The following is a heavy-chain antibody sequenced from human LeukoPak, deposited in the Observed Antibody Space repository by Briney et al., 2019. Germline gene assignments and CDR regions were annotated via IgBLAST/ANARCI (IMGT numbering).Heavy chain of an antibody. CDR2: IWYDGSNK. CDR3: AREMRFGEFYFDY. Sequence: GGSLRLSCAASGFTFSSYGMHWVRQAPGKGLEWVAVIWYDGSNKYYADSVKGRFTISRDNSKNTLYLQMNSLRAEDTAVYYCAREMRFGEFYFDYWGQGTLVTVSS. J-gene: IGHJ4*02. D-gene: IGHD3-10*01. CDR1: GFTFSSYG. V-gene: IGHV3-33*01.